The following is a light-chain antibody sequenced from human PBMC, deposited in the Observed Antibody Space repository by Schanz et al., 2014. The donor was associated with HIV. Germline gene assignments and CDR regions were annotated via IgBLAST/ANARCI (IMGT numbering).Light chain of an antibody. V-gene: IGKV3-15*01. CDR3: QQYNDWPPIT. CDR1: QSISNN. Sequence: EIVMTQSPATLYVSPGEGATLSCRASQSISNNLAWYQHKPGQAPRLLIYSASTRVTGVPARFSGSGSGTEFTLTISSLQSEDFAVYYCQQYNDWPPITFGQGTRLEIK. CDR2: SAS. J-gene: IGKJ5*01.